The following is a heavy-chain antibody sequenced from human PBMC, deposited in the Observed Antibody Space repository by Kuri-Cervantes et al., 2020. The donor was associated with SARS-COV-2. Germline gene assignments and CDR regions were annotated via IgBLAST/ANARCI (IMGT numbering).Heavy chain of an antibody. CDR2: IYHSGST. V-gene: IGHV4-30-2*01. CDR3: ARGQPAAIPFDY. D-gene: IGHD2-2*02. J-gene: IGHJ4*02. CDR1: GGSISSGGYS. Sequence: TLSLTCAVSGGSISSGGYSWSWIRQPPGKGLEWIGYIYHSGSTYYNPSLKSRVTISVDRSKNQFSLKLSSVTAADTAVYYCARGQPAAIPFDYWGQGTLVTVSS.